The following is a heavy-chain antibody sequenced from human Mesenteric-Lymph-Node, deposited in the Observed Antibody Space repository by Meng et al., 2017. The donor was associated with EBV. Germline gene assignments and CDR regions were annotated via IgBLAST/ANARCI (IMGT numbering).Heavy chain of an antibody. CDR2: ISPFNGNT. CDR3: ARDVLGSGDY. Sequence: VQLVQTGDEVKKPGASVKVTCKASGYTFSAYGISWVRQAPGQGLEWMGWISPFNGNTNYAQNLQDRVTMTTDTSTTTAYMELRNLRSDDTAVYYCARDVLGSGDYWGQGTLVTVSS. J-gene: IGHJ4*02. CDR1: GYTFSAYG. D-gene: IGHD5-12*01. V-gene: IGHV1-18*01.